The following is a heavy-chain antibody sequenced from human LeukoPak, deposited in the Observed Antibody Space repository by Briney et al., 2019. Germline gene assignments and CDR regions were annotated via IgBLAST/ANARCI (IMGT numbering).Heavy chain of an antibody. CDR2: ISSSSTYT. V-gene: IGHV3-11*06. CDR1: GFTFSDYY. CDR3: ARALKDVRYYYGMDV. J-gene: IGHJ6*02. Sequence: GGSLRLSCAASGFTFSDYYMSWLRQAPGKGLEWVSYISSSSTYTNYADSVKGRFTISRDNAKNSLYLQMNSLRAEDTAVYYCARALKDVRYYYGMDVWGQGTTVTVSS.